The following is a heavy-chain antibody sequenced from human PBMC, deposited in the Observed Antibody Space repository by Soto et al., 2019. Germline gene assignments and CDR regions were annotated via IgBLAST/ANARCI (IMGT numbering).Heavy chain of an antibody. Sequence: KVSCKASGGTFSSYTISWVRQAPGQGLEWMGRIIPILGIANYAQKFQGRVTITADRSTSTAYMELSSLRSEDTAVYYCARVYGGSPGHWGQGTLVTVSS. CDR2: IIPILGIA. CDR1: GGTFSSYT. CDR3: ARVYGGSPGH. V-gene: IGHV1-69*02. J-gene: IGHJ1*01. D-gene: IGHD2-15*01.